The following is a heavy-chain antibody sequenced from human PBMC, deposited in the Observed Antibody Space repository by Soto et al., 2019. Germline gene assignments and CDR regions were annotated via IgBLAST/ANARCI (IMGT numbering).Heavy chain of an antibody. J-gene: IGHJ4*02. CDR1: GFTFSSYG. D-gene: IGHD4-17*01. CDR3: SPWYGAFGY. Sequence: QVQLVESGGGVVQPGRSLRLSCAASGFTFSSYGMHWVRQAPGKGLEWVAVISYDGSNKYYADSVKGRFTISRDNSKNTLYLQMNSLRAEDPAVNYCSPWYGAFGYWGQGTLVTVSS. CDR2: ISYDGSNK. V-gene: IGHV3-30*03.